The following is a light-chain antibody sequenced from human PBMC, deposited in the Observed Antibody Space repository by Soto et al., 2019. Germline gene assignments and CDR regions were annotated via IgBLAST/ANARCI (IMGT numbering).Light chain of an antibody. CDR3: QQLNSYLWT. CDR1: QGISNY. J-gene: IGKJ1*01. V-gene: IGKV1-9*01. CDR2: AAY. Sequence: DIQLTQSPSFLSASVGDRVTITCRASQGISNYLTWYQQKPGKAPKLLIFAAYTLQSGVPSRFSGSGSGTEFTLTISSLQPEDFATYYCQQLNSYLWTFGQGTKVEIK.